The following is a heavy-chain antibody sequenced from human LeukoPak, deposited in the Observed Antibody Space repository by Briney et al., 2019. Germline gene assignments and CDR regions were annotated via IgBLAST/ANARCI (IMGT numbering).Heavy chain of an antibody. D-gene: IGHD6-13*01. J-gene: IGHJ4*02. CDR3: ARDRGSYSSSAPFDX. Sequence: EASVKVSCKASGGTFSSYAISWVRQAPGQGLEWMGRIIPIFGTANYAQKFQGRVTITTDESTSTVYMELSSLRSEDTAVYYCARDRGSYSSSAPFDXXGQGTLVTV. V-gene: IGHV1-69*05. CDR2: IIPIFGTA. CDR1: GGTFSSYA.